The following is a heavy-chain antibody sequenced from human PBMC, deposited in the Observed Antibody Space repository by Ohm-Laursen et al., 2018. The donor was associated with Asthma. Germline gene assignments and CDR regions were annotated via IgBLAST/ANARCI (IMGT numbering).Heavy chain of an antibody. D-gene: IGHD3-10*01. CDR1: GFTFSSFN. Sequence: SLRLSCAASGFTFSSFNMNWVRQAPGKGLEWVSYISGSGDTFPYVDSVRGRFTISRDNARNSLHLQMSSLRDEDTAVYYCARTYRFVSGSYWGNFYYVLDVWGQGTTVTVSS. V-gene: IGHV3-48*02. CDR2: ISGSGDTF. J-gene: IGHJ6*02. CDR3: ARTYRFVSGSYWGNFYYVLDV.